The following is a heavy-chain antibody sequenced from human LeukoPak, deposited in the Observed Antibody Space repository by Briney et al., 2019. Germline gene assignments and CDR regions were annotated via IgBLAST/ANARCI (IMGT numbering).Heavy chain of an antibody. V-gene: IGHV3-21*01. CDR3: ASNYYDSSGYYYGTP. CDR1: GFTFSSYS. Sequence: PGGSLRLSCAASGFTFSSYSMNWVRQAPGKGLEWVSSISSSSSYIYYADSVKGRFTIPRDNAKNSLYLQMNSLRAEDTAVYYCASNYYDSSGYYYGTPWGQGTLVTVSS. D-gene: IGHD3-22*01. CDR2: ISSSSSYI. J-gene: IGHJ5*02.